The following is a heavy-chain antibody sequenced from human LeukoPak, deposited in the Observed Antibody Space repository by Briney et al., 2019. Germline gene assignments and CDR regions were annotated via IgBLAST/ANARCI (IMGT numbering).Heavy chain of an antibody. CDR2: ISGSGGST. CDR3: AKDLYPLSSGYLFDY. Sequence: GGSLRLSCAASGFTFSSYGMHWVRQAPGKGLEWVSGISGSGGSTYYADSVKGRFTISRDNSKNTLYLQMNSLRDEDTAVYYCAKDLYPLSSGYLFDYWGQGTLVTVSS. V-gene: IGHV3-23*01. CDR1: GFTFSSYG. J-gene: IGHJ4*02. D-gene: IGHD3-22*01.